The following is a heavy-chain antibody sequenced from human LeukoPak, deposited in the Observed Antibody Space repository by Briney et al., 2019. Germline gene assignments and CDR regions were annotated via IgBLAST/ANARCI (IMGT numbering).Heavy chain of an antibody. J-gene: IGHJ6*03. Sequence: SETLSLTCAVYGGSFSGYYWSWIRQPPGKGLEWIGEINHSGCTNYNPSLKSRVTISVDTSKNQFSLKLSSVTAADTAVYYCASSDFNDCSSTSCYYYYYYMDVWGKGTTVTVSS. V-gene: IGHV4-34*01. D-gene: IGHD2-2*01. CDR2: INHSGCT. CDR3: ASSDFNDCSSTSCYYYYYYMDV. CDR1: GGSFSGYY.